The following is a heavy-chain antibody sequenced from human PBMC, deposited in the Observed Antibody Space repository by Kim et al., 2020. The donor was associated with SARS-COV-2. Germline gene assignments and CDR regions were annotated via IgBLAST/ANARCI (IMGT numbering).Heavy chain of an antibody. Sequence: SETLSLTCTVSGGSISSSDYYWGWIRQPPGKGLEWIGSIYYSWSTYYNPSLKSRVTISVDTSKNQFSLKLSSVTATDTAVYYCARHDSYASWSYYNPHYFYDWGQGALVPVSS. V-gene: IGHV4-39*01. CDR1: GGSISSSDYY. CDR2: IYYSWST. CDR3: ARHDSYASWSYYNPHYFYD. J-gene: IGHJ4*02. D-gene: IGHD3-10*01.